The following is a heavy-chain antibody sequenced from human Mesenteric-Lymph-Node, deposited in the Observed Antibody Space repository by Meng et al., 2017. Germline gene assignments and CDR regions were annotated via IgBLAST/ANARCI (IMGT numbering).Heavy chain of an antibody. D-gene: IGHD3-10*01. CDR2: IYHSEGT. CDR1: AGSTCAYGFY. J-gene: IGHJ4*02. V-gene: IGHV4-39*02. Sequence: RRLEELGPGRGQPVQPLSPTCPACAGSTCAYGFYSVCVRQPPGKGLEWIGAIYHSEGTTTNPSLQSRVTMFVDTSKNHFSLMLHSVTATDTDVYYCASRRGGSGRDCWGQGTLVTVSS. CDR3: ASRRGGSGRDC.